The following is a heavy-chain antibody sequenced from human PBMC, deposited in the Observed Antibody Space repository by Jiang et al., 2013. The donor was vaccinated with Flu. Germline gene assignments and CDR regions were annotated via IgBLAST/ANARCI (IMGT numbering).Heavy chain of an antibody. D-gene: IGHD5-12*01. CDR3: AKDIIVARSDNYYYGMDV. Sequence: LESGGGLVQPGRSLRLSCAASGFTFDDYAMHWVRQAPGKGLEWVSGISWNSGSIGYADSVKGRFTISRDNAKNSLYLQMNSLRAEDTALYYCAKDIIVARSDNYYYGMDVWGQGTTVTVSS. V-gene: IGHV3-9*01. J-gene: IGHJ6*02. CDR1: GFTFDDYA. CDR2: ISWNSGSI.